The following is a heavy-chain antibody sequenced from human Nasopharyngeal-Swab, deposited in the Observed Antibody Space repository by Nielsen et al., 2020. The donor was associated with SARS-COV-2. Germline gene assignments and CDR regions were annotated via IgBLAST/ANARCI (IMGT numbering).Heavy chain of an antibody. J-gene: IGHJ4*02. D-gene: IGHD4-17*01. Sequence: GESLKISCAASGFTFSSYEMNWVRQAPGKGLEWVSYISSSGSTIYYADSVKGRFTISRDNAKNSLYLQMNSLRAEDTAVYYCARDPSMTTVTYFDYWGQGTLVTVSS. V-gene: IGHV3-48*03. CDR3: ARDPSMTTVTYFDY. CDR1: GFTFSSYE. CDR2: ISSSGSTI.